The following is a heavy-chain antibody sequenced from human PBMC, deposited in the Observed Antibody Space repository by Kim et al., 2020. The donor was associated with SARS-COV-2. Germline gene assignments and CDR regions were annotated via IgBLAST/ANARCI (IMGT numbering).Heavy chain of an antibody. CDR1: GLSFDDSA. CDR2: ISYDGRNK. J-gene: IGHJ6*02. D-gene: IGHD3-10*01. V-gene: IGHV3-30-3*01. CDR3: ARGNYYESVSLSDYYNGMDV. Sequence: GGSLRLSCAASGLSFDDSAMNWVRQAPGKGLEWVAVISYDGRNKEYADSVKGRFSISRDNPKSTLSLQMNSLRGEDTAVYYCARGNYYESVSLSDYYNGMDVWGQGTPVTVSS.